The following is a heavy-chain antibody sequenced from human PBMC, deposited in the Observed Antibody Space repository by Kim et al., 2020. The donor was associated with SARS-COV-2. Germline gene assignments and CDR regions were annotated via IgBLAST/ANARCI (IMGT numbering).Heavy chain of an antibody. CDR2: GST. D-gene: IGHD2-21*01. Sequence: GSTNSNPSLKSRVTISVDTSKNQFSRWLSAVTAADTAVYYCARGGHIRYWGQGTLVTVSS. CDR3: ARGGHIRY. V-gene: IGHV4-34*01. J-gene: IGHJ4*02.